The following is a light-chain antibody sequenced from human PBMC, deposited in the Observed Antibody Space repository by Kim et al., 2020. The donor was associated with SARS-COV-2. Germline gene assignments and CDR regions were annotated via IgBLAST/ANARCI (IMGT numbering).Light chain of an antibody. J-gene: IGKJ1*01. V-gene: IGKV1-27*01. CDR1: QGISSS. Sequence: IQMTQSPSSLSASVGDRVTITCRASQGISSSLAWYQQNPGKVPRLLIYAASALQSGVPSRFSGSGSGTDFTLTISSLQPEDVATYYCQKYDRAPRTFGQGTKVDIK. CDR2: AAS. CDR3: QKYDRAPRT.